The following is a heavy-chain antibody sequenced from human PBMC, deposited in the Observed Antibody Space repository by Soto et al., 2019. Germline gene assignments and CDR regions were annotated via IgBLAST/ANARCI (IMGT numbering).Heavy chain of an antibody. CDR3: AREKGAGTYMGFDY. D-gene: IGHD3-10*01. J-gene: IGHJ4*02. Sequence: SETLSLTCTVSGGSISSYYWSWIRQPPGKGLEWIGYIYYSDSINYNPSLKSRVIISDDTSKNQFFLRLSSVTAADTAVYYCAREKGAGTYMGFDYWGQGAPVTVSS. CDR1: GGSISSYY. CDR2: IYYSDSI. V-gene: IGHV4-59*01.